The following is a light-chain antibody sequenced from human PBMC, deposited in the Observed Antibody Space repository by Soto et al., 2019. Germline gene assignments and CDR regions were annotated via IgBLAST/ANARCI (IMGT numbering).Light chain of an antibody. Sequence: VLTQSPGTLSLSTGERATLTCRASQSVSSSYLAWYQQKPGQAPRLLIYGASSRATGIPDRFSGSGSGTDFTLTISRLEPEDFAVYYCQQYGTSPWTFGQGTKVDIK. J-gene: IGKJ1*01. V-gene: IGKV3-20*01. CDR1: QSVSSSY. CDR2: GAS. CDR3: QQYGTSPWT.